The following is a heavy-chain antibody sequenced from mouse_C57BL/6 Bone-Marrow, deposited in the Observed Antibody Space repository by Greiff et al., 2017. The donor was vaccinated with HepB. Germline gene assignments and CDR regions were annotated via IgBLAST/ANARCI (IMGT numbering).Heavy chain of an antibody. Sequence: VQLVESGPELVKPGASVKISCKASGYAFSSSWMNWVKQRPGKGLEWIGRIYPGDGDTNYNGKFKGKATLTADKSSSTAYMQLSSLTSEDSAVYFCAPFYDDYDSFAYWGQGTLVTVSA. D-gene: IGHD2-4*01. CDR1: GYAFSSSW. CDR3: APFYDDYDSFAY. J-gene: IGHJ3*01. V-gene: IGHV1-82*01. CDR2: IYPGDGDT.